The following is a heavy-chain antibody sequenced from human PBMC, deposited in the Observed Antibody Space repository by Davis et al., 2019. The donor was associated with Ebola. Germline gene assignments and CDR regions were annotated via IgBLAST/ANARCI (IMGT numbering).Heavy chain of an antibody. CDR3: ASETKEHFGMDV. J-gene: IGHJ6*04. D-gene: IGHD1-26*01. CDR2: IYHSGST. CDR1: GGSISSGGYS. V-gene: IGHV4-30-2*01. Sequence: SQTLSLTCAVSGGSISSGGYSWSWIRQPPGKGLEWIGYIYHSGSTYYNPSLKSRVTMSLDRSKNQFSLKLSSVTAADTAVYYCASETKEHFGMDVWGKGTTVTVSS.